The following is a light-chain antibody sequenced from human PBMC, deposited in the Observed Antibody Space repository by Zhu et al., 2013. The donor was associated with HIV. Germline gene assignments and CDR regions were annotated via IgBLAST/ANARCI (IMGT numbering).Light chain of an antibody. CDR1: EDIRDD. CDR2: GTS. Sequence: IQMTQSPSSLSASVGDRVTITCRASEDIRDDLDWYQQKPGKAPKLLISGTSTLRGGVPSRFSGSGFGTNFALTISSLQPEDFATYYCLQDFKYPLTFGGGTKVE. J-gene: IGKJ4*01. CDR3: LQDFKYPLT. V-gene: IGKV1-6*01.